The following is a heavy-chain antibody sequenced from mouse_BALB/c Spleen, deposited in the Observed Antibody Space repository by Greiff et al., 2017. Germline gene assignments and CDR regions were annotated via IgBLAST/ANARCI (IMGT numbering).Heavy chain of an antibody. V-gene: IGHV1-80*01. J-gene: IGHJ4*01. CDR2: IYPGDGDT. CDR1: GYAFSSYW. CDR3: ASQDY. Sequence: VKLMESGAELVRPGSSVKISCKASGYAFSSYWMNWVKQRPGQGLEWIGQIYPGDGDTNYNGKFKGKATLTADKSSSTAYMQLSSLTSEDSAVYFCASQDYWGQGTSVTVSS.